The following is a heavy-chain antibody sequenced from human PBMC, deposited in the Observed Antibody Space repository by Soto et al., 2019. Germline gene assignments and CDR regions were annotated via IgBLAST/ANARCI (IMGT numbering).Heavy chain of an antibody. CDR1: GFTFSASG. D-gene: IGHD5-12*01. V-gene: IGHV3-33*01. CDR3: ARDLNTGYVGDY. CDR2: IWFDGSKQ. Sequence: QVQLVESGGGVVQPGTSLRLSCVASGFTFSASGMHWVRQTPGKGLEWVAIIWFDGSKQYYADSVKGRFTVSRDNPGSTLFLQMNDLRTEDTAMYYCARDLNTGYVGDYWGQGALVDVSS. J-gene: IGHJ4*02.